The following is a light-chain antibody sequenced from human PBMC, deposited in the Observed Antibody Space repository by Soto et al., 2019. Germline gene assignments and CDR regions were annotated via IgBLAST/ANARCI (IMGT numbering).Light chain of an antibody. Sequence: DIQMTQSPATLAASVGDRVSLTCRSSQSIDTWLAWYQQKPGKAPNLLIYKASRLESGVPSRFSGSGSGKEFTLTISSLQPEDFGSYYFQEYKNDSGTFGQGTKVDIX. CDR2: KAS. V-gene: IGKV1-5*03. J-gene: IGKJ1*01. CDR1: QSIDTW. CDR3: QEYKNDSGT.